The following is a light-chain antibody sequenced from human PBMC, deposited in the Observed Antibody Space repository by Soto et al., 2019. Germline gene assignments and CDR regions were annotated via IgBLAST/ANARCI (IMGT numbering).Light chain of an antibody. CDR1: QSILYSSNNKSY. J-gene: IGKJ4*01. Sequence: DIVMTQSPDSLAVSLGERATINCKASQSILYSSNNKSYLAWYQQKPGQPPKLLIYWAFTRESGVPDRCSSRGSGTDFTLTISRLQAEDVAVYYCQQYYNTPLTFGGGTKVQIK. CDR2: WAF. V-gene: IGKV4-1*01. CDR3: QQYYNTPLT.